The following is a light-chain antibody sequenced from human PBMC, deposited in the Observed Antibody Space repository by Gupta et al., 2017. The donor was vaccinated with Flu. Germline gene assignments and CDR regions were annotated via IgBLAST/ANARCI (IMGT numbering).Light chain of an antibody. CDR3: YSYAASMCRYV. CDR1: SSDVGRYNH. CDR2: GDS. J-gene: IGLJ1*01. V-gene: IGLV2-23*01. Sequence: QSSPPPPASVSGSPGRSLTISCTGSSSDVGRYNHVSWYQQHPGKAPKLMIYGDSKRPSGVPHRFSGSKSDTAASLTISGLQAEDEADYYCYSYAASMCRYVLGGGTKVTVL.